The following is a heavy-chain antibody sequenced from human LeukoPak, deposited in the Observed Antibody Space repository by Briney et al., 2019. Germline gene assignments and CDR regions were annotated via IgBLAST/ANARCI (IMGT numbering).Heavy chain of an antibody. CDR1: GFTFSSYG. Sequence: GGSLRLSCAASGFTFSSYGMHWVRQAPGKGLGWVAVISYDGSNKYYADSVKGRFTISRDNSKNTLYLQMNSLRAEDTAVYYCAKGSRVTTDYYYGMDVWGQGTTVTVSS. CDR3: AKGSRVTTDYYYGMDV. CDR2: ISYDGSNK. V-gene: IGHV3-30*18. J-gene: IGHJ6*02. D-gene: IGHD4-17*01.